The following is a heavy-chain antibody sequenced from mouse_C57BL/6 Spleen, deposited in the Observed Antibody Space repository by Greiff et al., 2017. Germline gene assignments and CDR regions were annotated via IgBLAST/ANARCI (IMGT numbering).Heavy chain of an antibody. CDR3: ARDRTGYFDY. J-gene: IGHJ2*01. CDR2: ISDGGSYT. CDR1: GFTFSSYA. V-gene: IGHV5-4*01. Sequence: EVKLVESGGGLVQPGGSLKLSCAASGFTFSSYAMSWVRQTPEKRLEWVATISDGGSYTYSPDNVKGRFTISRDNAKNNLYLQMSHLKSDDTAMYYCARDRTGYFDYWGQGTTLTVAS. D-gene: IGHD4-1*01.